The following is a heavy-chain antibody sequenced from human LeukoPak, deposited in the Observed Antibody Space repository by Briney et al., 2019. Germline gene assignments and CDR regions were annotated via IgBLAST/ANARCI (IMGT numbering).Heavy chain of an antibody. Sequence: PGGSLRLSCGASGFSFRTSWLNWVRQAPGKGLEWVASINPDGSDKYSVDSVKGRFTISRDNAKNSLYLQMNSLRAEDTAVYYCAKGTKAHILTAYMRDRWFDPWGQGTLVTVSS. D-gene: IGHD3-9*01. CDR3: AKGTKAHILTAYMRDRWFDP. V-gene: IGHV3-7*03. CDR2: INPDGSDK. CDR1: GFSFRTSW. J-gene: IGHJ5*02.